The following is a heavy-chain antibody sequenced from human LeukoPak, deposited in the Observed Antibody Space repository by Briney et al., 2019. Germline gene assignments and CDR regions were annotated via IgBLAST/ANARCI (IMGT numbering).Heavy chain of an antibody. V-gene: IGHV1-8*03. CDR1: GYTFTSYD. Sequence: GASVKVSCKASGYTFTSYDINWVRQATGQRLEWMGWMNPNSGNTGYAQKFQGRVTITRNTSISTAYMELSSLRSEDTAVYYCARGRSSGWIYYFDYWGQGTLVTVSS. J-gene: IGHJ4*02. CDR3: ARGRSSGWIYYFDY. CDR2: MNPNSGNT. D-gene: IGHD6-19*01.